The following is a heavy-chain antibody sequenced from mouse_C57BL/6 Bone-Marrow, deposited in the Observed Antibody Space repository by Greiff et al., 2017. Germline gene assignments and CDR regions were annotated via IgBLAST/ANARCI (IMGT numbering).Heavy chain of an antibody. CDR1: GYTFTSYW. CDR2: INPSNGGT. J-gene: IGHJ3*01. CDR3: ARAGAVDDQFAF. V-gene: IGHV1-53*01. Sequence: QVQLQQSGTELVKPGASVKLSCKASGYTFTSYWMHWVKQRPGQGLEWIGNINPSNGGTNYNEKFKSKATLTVDKSSSTAYMQLSSLTSEDSAVYYGARAGAVDDQFAFWCRGTRVTVSA. D-gene: IGHD1-1*02.